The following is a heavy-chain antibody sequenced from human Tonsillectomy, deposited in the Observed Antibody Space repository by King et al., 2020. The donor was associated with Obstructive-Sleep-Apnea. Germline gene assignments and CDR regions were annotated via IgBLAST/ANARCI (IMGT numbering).Heavy chain of an antibody. CDR3: ARQLVGHDVFDY. J-gene: IGHJ4*02. Sequence: QLQLQESGPGLMKPSQTLSLTCSVSGGSVNDANYYWSWIRQPPGKRLEYIGDIYHTGSTYYTPSLMTRLSISLDTSKNQFSLKLSSVTAADTALYYCARQLVGHDVFDYWGRGTLVTVSS. CDR1: GGSVNDANYY. CDR2: IYHTGST. D-gene: IGHD1-26*01. V-gene: IGHV4-30-4*01.